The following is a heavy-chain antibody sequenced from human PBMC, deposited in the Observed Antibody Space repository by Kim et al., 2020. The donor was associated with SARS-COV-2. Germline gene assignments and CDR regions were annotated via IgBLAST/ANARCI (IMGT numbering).Heavy chain of an antibody. CDR3: ASPYCSGGSCAPHYGMDV. CDR1: GGSFSGYY. CDR2: INHSGST. V-gene: IGHV4-34*01. Sequence: SETLSLTCAVYGGSFSGYYWSWIRQPPGKGLEWIGEINHSGSTNYNPSLKSRVTISVDTSKNQFSLKLSSVTAADTAVYYCASPYCSGGSCAPHYGMDVWGQGTTVTVSS. J-gene: IGHJ6*02. D-gene: IGHD2-15*01.